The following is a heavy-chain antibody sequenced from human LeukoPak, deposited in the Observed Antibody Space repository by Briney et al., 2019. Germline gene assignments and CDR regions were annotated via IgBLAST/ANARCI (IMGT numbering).Heavy chain of an antibody. Sequence: SETLSLTCAVYGGSFSSYYWSWIRQPPGKGLEWIGEINHSGSTNYNPSLKSRVTISVDTSKNQFSLKLSSVTAADTAVYYCAISPPHSSSWXVGXFDPWGQGTLVTVSS. CDR3: AISPPHSSSWXVGXFDP. CDR1: GGSFSSYY. V-gene: IGHV4-34*01. D-gene: IGHD6-13*01. J-gene: IGHJ5*02. CDR2: INHSGST.